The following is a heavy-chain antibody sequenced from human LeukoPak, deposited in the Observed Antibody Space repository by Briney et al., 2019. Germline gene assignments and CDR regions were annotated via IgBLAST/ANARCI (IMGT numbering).Heavy chain of an antibody. Sequence: ASVKVSCKASGYTFTSYDINWVRQATGQGLEWMGWMNPNSGNTGYAQKFQGRVTMTRNTSISTAYMELSSLRSEDTAVYYCARGPRCTWGSCYLFAYYYYYMDVWGEGTTVTISS. CDR1: GYTFTSYD. V-gene: IGHV1-8*01. CDR2: MNPNSGNT. J-gene: IGHJ6*03. CDR3: ARGPRCTWGSCYLFAYYYYYMDV. D-gene: IGHD2-15*01.